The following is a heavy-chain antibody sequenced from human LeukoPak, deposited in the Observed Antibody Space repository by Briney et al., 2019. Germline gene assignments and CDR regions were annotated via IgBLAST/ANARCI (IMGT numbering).Heavy chain of an antibody. CDR3: AKDRYSGLNTIDY. D-gene: IGHD6-13*01. V-gene: IGHV3-30-3*01. CDR2: ICYDGSIK. CDR1: GLTFSTYA. Sequence: GGSLRLSCAASGLTFSTYAFHWVRQAPGKGLEWVAVICYDGSIKYYADSVKGRFTISRDNSKNTLYLQMNSPTAEDTAMYYCAKDRYSGLNTIDYWGQGTLVTVSS. J-gene: IGHJ4*02.